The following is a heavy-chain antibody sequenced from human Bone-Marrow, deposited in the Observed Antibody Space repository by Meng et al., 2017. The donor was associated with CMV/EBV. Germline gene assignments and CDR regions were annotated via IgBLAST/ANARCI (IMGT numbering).Heavy chain of an antibody. D-gene: IGHD3-3*01. V-gene: IGHV6-1*01. J-gene: IGHJ5*02. CDR1: VSSNSAA. Sequence: VSSNSAAWNGIRQSPSRGLEWLGRTYYRSKWYNDYAVSVKSRITINPDTSKNQFSLQLNSVTPEDTAVYYCAREAPRGFWSGSNWFDPWGQGTLVTVPQ. CDR3: AREAPRGFWSGSNWFDP. CDR2: TYYRSKWYN.